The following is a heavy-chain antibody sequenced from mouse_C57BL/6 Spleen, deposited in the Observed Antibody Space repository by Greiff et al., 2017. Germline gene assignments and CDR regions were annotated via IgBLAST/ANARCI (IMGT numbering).Heavy chain of an antibody. Sequence: QVQLKQPGAELVKPGASVKLSCKASGYTFTSYWMHWVKQRPGRGLEWIGRIDPNSGGTKYNEKFKSKATLTVDKPSSTAYMQLSSLTSEDSAVYYCAREGDYDDYAMDYWGQGTSVTVSS. CDR3: AREGDYDDYAMDY. CDR2: IDPNSGGT. J-gene: IGHJ4*01. CDR1: GYTFTSYW. D-gene: IGHD2-4*01. V-gene: IGHV1-72*01.